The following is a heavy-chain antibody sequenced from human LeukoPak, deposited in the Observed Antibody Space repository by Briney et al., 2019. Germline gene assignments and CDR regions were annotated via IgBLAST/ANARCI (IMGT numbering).Heavy chain of an antibody. CDR1: GFTFSSYW. Sequence: GGSLRLSCAASGFTFSSYWMSWVRQAPGKGLEWVANIKQDGSEKYYVDSVKGRFTISRDNAKNSLYLRMNSLRAEDTAVYYCARVLWFGESNFDYWGQGTLVTVSS. J-gene: IGHJ4*02. CDR3: ARVLWFGESNFDY. CDR2: IKQDGSEK. V-gene: IGHV3-7*01. D-gene: IGHD3-10*01.